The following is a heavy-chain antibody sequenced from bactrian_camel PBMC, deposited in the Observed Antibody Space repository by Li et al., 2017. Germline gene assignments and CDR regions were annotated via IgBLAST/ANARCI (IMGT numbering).Heavy chain of an antibody. CDR2: IDSDGNT. CDR3: AANPGSSWYSTLDQRRYRS. V-gene: IGHV3S1*01. D-gene: IGHD6*01. J-gene: IGHJ6*01. Sequence: HVQLVESGGGSVPAGGSLRLSCVMSEGTFSANCAVWFRQAPGKEHEGVATIDSDGNTDYADSVKGRFTVSGDSAKGTLYLQMNNLKPDDTGVYYCAANPGSSWYSTLDQRRYRSWGQGTQVTVS. CDR1: EGTFSANC.